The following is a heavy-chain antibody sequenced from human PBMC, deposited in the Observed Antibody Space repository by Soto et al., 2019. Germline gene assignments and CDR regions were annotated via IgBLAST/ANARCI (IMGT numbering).Heavy chain of an antibody. CDR2: IYYSGST. J-gene: IGHJ6*02. D-gene: IGHD3-16*01. V-gene: IGHV4-61*01. CDR3: ASPRGGMAYYYYGMDV. CDR1: GGSVSSGSYY. Sequence: SETLSLTCTVSGGSVSSGSYYWSWIRQPPGKGLEWIGYIYYSGSTNYNPSLKSRVTISVDTSKNQFSLKLSSVTAADTAVYYCASPRGGMAYYYYGMDVWGQGTTVTVSS.